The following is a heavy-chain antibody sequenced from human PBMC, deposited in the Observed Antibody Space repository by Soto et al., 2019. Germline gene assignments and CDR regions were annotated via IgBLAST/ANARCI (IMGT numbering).Heavy chain of an antibody. V-gene: IGHV3-23*01. Sequence: EVQLLESGGGLVQPGGSLRLSCAASGFTFSSYAMSWVRQAPGKGLEWVSDITGSGGSTNYADSVKGRFTISRDNSNNTRYLRMNSLRAEYTAVYYCAKAHEGYLLLDYYYSGMDVWGQGTTVTVSS. CDR3: AKAHEGYLLLDYYYSGMDV. D-gene: IGHD2-15*01. CDR1: GFTFSSYA. CDR2: ITGSGGST. J-gene: IGHJ6*02.